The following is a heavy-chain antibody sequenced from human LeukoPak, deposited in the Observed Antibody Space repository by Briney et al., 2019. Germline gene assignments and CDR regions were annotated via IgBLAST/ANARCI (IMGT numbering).Heavy chain of an antibody. J-gene: IGHJ4*02. CDR3: ARDLSAYYGSGSYFY. CDR2: IKQDGSEK. Sequence: GGSLRLSCAASGFTFSSYWMSWVRQAPGKGLEWVANIKQDGSEKYYVDSVKDRFTISRDNAKISLYLQMNSLRAEDTAVYYCARDLSAYYGSGSYFYWGQGTLVTVSS. V-gene: IGHV3-7*01. D-gene: IGHD3-10*01. CDR1: GFTFSSYW.